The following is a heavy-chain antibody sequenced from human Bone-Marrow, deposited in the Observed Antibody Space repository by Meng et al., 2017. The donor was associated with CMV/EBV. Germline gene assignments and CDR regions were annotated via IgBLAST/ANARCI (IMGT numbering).Heavy chain of an antibody. D-gene: IGHD3-3*01. V-gene: IGHV3-21*01. Sequence: GESLKISCGAPGFTFDDYGMSWVRQAPGKGLEWVSSISSSSSYIYYADSVKCRFTISRDNAKNSLYLQMNSLRAEDTAVYYCARDLGKGFLEWLSHYGMDVWGQGTTVTVSS. CDR2: ISSSSSYI. J-gene: IGHJ6*02. CDR1: GFTFDDYG. CDR3: ARDLGKGFLEWLSHYGMDV.